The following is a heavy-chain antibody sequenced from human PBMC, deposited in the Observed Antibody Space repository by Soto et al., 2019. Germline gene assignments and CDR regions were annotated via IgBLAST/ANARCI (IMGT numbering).Heavy chain of an antibody. CDR1: GFTFGTYA. V-gene: IGHV3-23*01. D-gene: IGHD1-20*01. CDR3: AKGALYDWNRVLND. CDR2: FSGRGGNT. J-gene: IGHJ4*02. Sequence: GGSLRLSCAASGFTFGTYAMIWVRQAPGKGLEWVSAFSGRGGNTYYADSVKGRFTVSRDNSRSPLYLQMNSLRAEDTAVYYCAKGALYDWNRVLNDWGQGTLVTVSS.